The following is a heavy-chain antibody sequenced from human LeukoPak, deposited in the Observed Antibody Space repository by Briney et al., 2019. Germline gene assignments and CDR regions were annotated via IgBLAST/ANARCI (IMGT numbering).Heavy chain of an antibody. CDR3: AKDGYGTHDY. V-gene: IGHV3-23*01. CDR2: ISGNGGDT. J-gene: IGHJ4*02. D-gene: IGHD1-1*01. Sequence: PGGSLRLSRAASGFTFSSYAMSWVRQAPGKGLEWVSAISGNGGDTYHANSVKGRFTISRDNSKNTLYLQMKSLRAEDTAVYFCAKDGYGTHDYWGQGTLVTVSS. CDR1: GFTFSSYA.